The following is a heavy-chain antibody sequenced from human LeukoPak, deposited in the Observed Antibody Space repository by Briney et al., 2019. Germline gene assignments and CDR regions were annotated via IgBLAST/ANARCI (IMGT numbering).Heavy chain of an antibody. J-gene: IGHJ6*02. D-gene: IGHD2-8*01. CDR1: GGSISSYY. V-gene: IGHV4-59*08. CDR2: IYYSGST. CDR3: ARRMKNYFGMDF. Sequence: SETLSLTCTVSGGSISSYYWTWIRQPPGKGLEWIGYIYYSGSTNYNPSLKSRVTISVDTSKNQFSLELSSVTAADTAVYYCARRMKNYFGMDFWGQGTTVTVSS.